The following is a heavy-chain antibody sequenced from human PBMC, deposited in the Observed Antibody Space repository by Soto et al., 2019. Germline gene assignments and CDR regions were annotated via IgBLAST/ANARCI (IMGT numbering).Heavy chain of an antibody. V-gene: IGHV4-39*01. CDR3: VRHRRESDSGLALVDY. J-gene: IGHJ4*01. CDR2: MYYTGNS. Sequence: PSETLSLTCTVSGGSISSSNHYWGWIRQPPGKGLEWFASMYYTGNSYYNPSLKSRVTISVDTSKNQLSLRLASVTAADTAVFYCVRHRRESDSGLALVDYWGHGTLVTVSS. D-gene: IGHD1-26*01. CDR1: GGSISSSNHY.